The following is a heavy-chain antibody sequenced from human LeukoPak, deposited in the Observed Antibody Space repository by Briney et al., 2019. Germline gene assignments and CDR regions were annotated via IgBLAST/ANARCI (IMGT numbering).Heavy chain of an antibody. CDR2: LNTDGSTT. D-gene: IGHD5-12*01. J-gene: IGHJ4*02. Sequence: GGSLRLSCAASGFTFSGYWMHWVRQTPGKGLVWVSRLNTDGSTTNYADSVKGRFTIPRDNFKNTLYLQMNSLRVDDTAVYYCARGNSGYDSVDYWGQGTLVTVSS. V-gene: IGHV3-74*01. CDR3: ARGNSGYDSVDY. CDR1: GFTFSGYW.